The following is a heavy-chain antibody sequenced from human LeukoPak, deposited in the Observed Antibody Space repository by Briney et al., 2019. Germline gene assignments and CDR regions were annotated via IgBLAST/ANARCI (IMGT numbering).Heavy chain of an antibody. D-gene: IGHD2-15*01. CDR2: INHSGST. CDR1: GGSFSGYY. J-gene: IGHJ4*02. CDR3: ARGVEDCSGGSCYQLKYYFGY. Sequence: SETLSLTCAVYGGSFSGYYWSWIRQPPGKGLEWIGEINHSGSTNYNPSLKSRVTISVDTSKNQFSLKLSSVTAADTAVYYCARGVEDCSGGSCYQLKYYFGYWGQGTLVTVSS. V-gene: IGHV4-34*01.